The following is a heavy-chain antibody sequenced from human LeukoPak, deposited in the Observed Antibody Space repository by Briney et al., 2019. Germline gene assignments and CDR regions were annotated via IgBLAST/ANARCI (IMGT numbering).Heavy chain of an antibody. CDR1: GFTFSSYS. V-gene: IGHV3-21*01. D-gene: IGHD5-12*01. CDR3: ARDLGYSGVGGYYGMDV. Sequence: GRSLRLSCAASGFTFSSYSMNWVRQAPGKGLEWVSSISSSSSYIYYADSVKGRFTISRDNAKNTLYLQMNSLRAEDTAVYYCARDLGYSGVGGYYGMDVWGQGTTVTVSS. J-gene: IGHJ6*02. CDR2: ISSSSSYI.